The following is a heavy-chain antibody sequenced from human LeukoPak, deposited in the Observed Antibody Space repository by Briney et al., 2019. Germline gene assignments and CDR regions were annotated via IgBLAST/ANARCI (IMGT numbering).Heavy chain of an antibody. V-gene: IGHV3-23*01. D-gene: IGHD3-16*01. CDR3: AKGWGGRYYYYYMDV. J-gene: IGHJ6*03. Sequence: GGSLRLSCAASGFTFSSYAMHWVRQAPGKGLEWVSAISGSGGGTYYADSVKGRFTISRDNSKNTLYLQMNSLRAEDTAVYYCAKGWGGRYYYYYMDVWGKGTTVTISS. CDR2: ISGSGGGT. CDR1: GFTFSSYA.